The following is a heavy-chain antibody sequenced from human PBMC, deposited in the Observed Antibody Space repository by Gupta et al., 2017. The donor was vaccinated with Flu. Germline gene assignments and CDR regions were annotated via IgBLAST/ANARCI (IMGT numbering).Heavy chain of an antibody. J-gene: IGHJ6*02. V-gene: IGHV3-23*01. CDR3: AKXDDLNYYYHGLDV. CDR2: ASGAAT. Sequence: ASGAATYYAESVEGRFTISRDNSKNTLYLQMNRLTAEDXAXYYCAKXDDLNYYYHGLDVWGQGTPVTVSS.